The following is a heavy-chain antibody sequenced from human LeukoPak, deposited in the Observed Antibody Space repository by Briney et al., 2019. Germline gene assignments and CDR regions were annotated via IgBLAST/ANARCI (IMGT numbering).Heavy chain of an antibody. J-gene: IGHJ3*02. Sequence: ASVKVSCKASGYNFTGYYMHWVRQAPGQGLEWMGWISPNSGGPTYAHKFQGRVTMTRDTSISTAYMELSRLRSDDTAVYYCAREPPRSGYYYGDDAFDIWAKGTMVTVSP. CDR1: GYNFTGYY. CDR3: AREPPRSGYYYGDDAFDI. CDR2: ISPNSGGP. V-gene: IGHV1-2*07. D-gene: IGHD3-22*01.